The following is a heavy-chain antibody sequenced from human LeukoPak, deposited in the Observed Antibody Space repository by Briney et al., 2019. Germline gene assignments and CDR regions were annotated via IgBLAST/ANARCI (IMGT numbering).Heavy chain of an antibody. J-gene: IGHJ5*02. CDR3: ATDFLGFDP. CDR2: LNPSGGRT. Sequence: ASVKVSCKASGYTFMNYYIQWVRQAPGQGFEWMGILNPSGGRTTYAQKFQGRVTMTRDASTSTVYMELSSLRSEDTAMYYCATDFLGFDPWGQGTLVTVSS. V-gene: IGHV1-46*01. CDR1: GYTFMNYY. D-gene: IGHD2/OR15-2a*01.